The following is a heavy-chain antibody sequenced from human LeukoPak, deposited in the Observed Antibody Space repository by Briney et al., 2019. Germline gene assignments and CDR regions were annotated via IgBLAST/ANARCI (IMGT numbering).Heavy chain of an antibody. J-gene: IGHJ3*02. CDR2: IYWDDDK. V-gene: IGHV2-5*02. Sequence: SGPTLVKPTQTLTLTCTFSGFSLSTSGVGVGWIRQPPGKALEWLALIYWDDDKRYSPSLKSRLTITKDTSKNQVVLTMTNMDPVDTATYCCAHRGTGDRYDAFDIWGQGTMVTVSS. CDR1: GFSLSTSGVG. D-gene: IGHD7-27*01. CDR3: AHRGTGDRYDAFDI.